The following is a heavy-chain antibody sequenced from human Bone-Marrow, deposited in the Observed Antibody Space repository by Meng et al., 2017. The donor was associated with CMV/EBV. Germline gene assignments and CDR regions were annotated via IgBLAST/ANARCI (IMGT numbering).Heavy chain of an antibody. CDR2: ISGSGGST. Sequence: LTFSSYAMSWVRQAPGKGLDWVSAISGSGGSTYYADSVKGRFTISRDNSENTLYLQMNSLRAEDTAVYYCARPGVYDFWSGYNGFRYWGQGTLVTVSS. CDR1: LTFSSYA. CDR3: ARPGVYDFWSGYNGFRY. J-gene: IGHJ4*02. V-gene: IGHV3-23*01. D-gene: IGHD3-3*01.